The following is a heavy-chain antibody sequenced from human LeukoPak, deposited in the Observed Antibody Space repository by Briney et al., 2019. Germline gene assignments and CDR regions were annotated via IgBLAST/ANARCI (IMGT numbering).Heavy chain of an antibody. V-gene: IGHV4-59*01. CDR1: GGSISNYR. CDR3: ARYTRPFDY. D-gene: IGHD6-6*01. CDR2: VLYSGST. J-gene: IGHJ4*02. Sequence: SETLSLTCIVSGGSISNYRWSWIRQPPGKGLEWIGCVLYSGSTNYNPSLNSRVTISVDTSKNQFSLTLSSVTAADTAVYYCARYTRPFDYWGQGTLVTVSS.